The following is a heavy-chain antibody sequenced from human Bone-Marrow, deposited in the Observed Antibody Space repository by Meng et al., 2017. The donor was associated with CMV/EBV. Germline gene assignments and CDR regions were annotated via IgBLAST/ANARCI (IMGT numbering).Heavy chain of an antibody. Sequence: ASVKVSCKASGYTFTGYYMHWVRQAPGQGLEWMGWINPNSGGTNYAQKFQGRVTMTRDTSISTAYMELGRLRSDDTAVYYCASLRITIFGVVRFDPWGQGTLVTVSS. CDR1: GYTFTGYY. CDR3: ASLRITIFGVVRFDP. J-gene: IGHJ5*02. CDR2: INPNSGGT. D-gene: IGHD3-3*01. V-gene: IGHV1-2*02.